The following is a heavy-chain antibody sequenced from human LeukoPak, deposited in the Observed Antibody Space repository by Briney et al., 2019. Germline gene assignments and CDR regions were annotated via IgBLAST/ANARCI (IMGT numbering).Heavy chain of an antibody. CDR1: GFTFSSYE. D-gene: IGHD5-24*01. CDR2: ISSGGNYR. V-gene: IGHV3-48*03. CDR3: ARGRNAYTFDN. J-gene: IGHJ4*02. Sequence: HPGGSLRLSCAASGFTFSSYEINWVRQAPGKGREWVSYISSGGNYRYYADSVKGRFTISRDNARTSLYLQMNSLRAEDTAVYYCARGRNAYTFDNWGQGTLVTVSS.